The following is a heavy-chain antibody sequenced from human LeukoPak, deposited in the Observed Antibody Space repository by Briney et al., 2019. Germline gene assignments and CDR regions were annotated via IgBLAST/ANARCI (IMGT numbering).Heavy chain of an antibody. CDR3: AKPVAGTGYFDY. D-gene: IGHD6-19*01. Sequence: PGGSLRLSCAASGFTFSSYGMHWVRQAPGKGLEWVAVISYDGSNKYYADSVKGRFTISRDNSKNTLYLQMNSLRAEDTAVYYCAKPVAGTGYFDYWGQGTLVTVSS. J-gene: IGHJ4*02. CDR2: ISYDGSNK. CDR1: GFTFSSYG. V-gene: IGHV3-30*18.